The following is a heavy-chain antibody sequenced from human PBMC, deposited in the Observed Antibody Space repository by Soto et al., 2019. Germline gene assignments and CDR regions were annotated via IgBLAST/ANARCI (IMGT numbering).Heavy chain of an antibody. V-gene: IGHV4-39*01. Sequence: SETLSLTCTVSGGSFTSSGYYWGWLRQPPGKGREWIGTIFYSGTTYHNPPLERRLTISVDPSNNQFSLKLSSVTAADTAFYFCTKHLYDSVGYPSPHYPGMDVWGQGTTVTVSS. CDR2: IFYSGTT. CDR3: TKHLYDSVGYPSPHYPGMDV. J-gene: IGHJ6*02. D-gene: IGHD3-22*01. CDR1: GGSFTSSGYY.